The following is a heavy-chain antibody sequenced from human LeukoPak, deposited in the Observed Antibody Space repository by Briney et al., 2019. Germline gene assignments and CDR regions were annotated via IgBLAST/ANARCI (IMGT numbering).Heavy chain of an antibody. D-gene: IGHD2-15*01. CDR3: ASEEVVVAADQY. Sequence: PGGSLRLSCAASGFTFSSYAKHWVRQAPGKGLEWVAVISYDGSNKYYADSVKGRFTISRDNSKNTLYLEMNSLRIEDTAVYYCASEEVVVAADQYWGQGTLVTVSS. J-gene: IGHJ4*02. CDR1: GFTFSSYA. CDR2: ISYDGSNK. V-gene: IGHV3-30*04.